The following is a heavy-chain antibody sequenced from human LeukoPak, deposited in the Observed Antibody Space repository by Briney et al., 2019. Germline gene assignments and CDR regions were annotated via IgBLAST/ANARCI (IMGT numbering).Heavy chain of an antibody. Sequence: GGSLRLSCAASGFSFSNYIMTWFRQAPGKGLEWVSGISGSGGTTYYADSVKGRFTISRDNPKNTLYLQINSLRAGDTAVYYCAKDLRSTSSRGAIDYWGQGTLVTVSS. V-gene: IGHV3-23*01. CDR3: AKDLRSTSSRGAIDY. CDR2: ISGSGGTT. J-gene: IGHJ4*02. D-gene: IGHD6-6*01. CDR1: GFSFSNYI.